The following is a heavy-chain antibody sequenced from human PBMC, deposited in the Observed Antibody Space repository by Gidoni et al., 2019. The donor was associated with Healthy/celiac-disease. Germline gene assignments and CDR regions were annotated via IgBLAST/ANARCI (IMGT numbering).Heavy chain of an antibody. V-gene: IGHV3-23*01. D-gene: IGHD3-22*01. CDR2: ISGSGGST. CDR1: GFTFSRYA. Sequence: EVQLLESGGGLVQPGGSLRLSCSASGFTFSRYAMSWVRQGPGKGLEWVSAISGSGGSTYYADSVKGRFTISRDNSKNTLYLQMNSLRAEDTAVYYCAKAPLRGYDSSPLDYWGQGTLVTVSS. J-gene: IGHJ4*02. CDR3: AKAPLRGYDSSPLDY.